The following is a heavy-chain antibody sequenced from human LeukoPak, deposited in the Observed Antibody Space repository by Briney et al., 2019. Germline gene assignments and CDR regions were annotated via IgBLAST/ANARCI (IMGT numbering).Heavy chain of an antibody. D-gene: IGHD7-27*01. CDR3: ARDIEGDDSDAELGKDY. CDR2: INPSGGST. J-gene: IGHJ4*02. V-gene: IGHV1-46*01. CDR1: GYTFTSYY. Sequence: ASVKVSCKASGYTFTSYYMHWVRQAPGQGLEWMGIINPSGGSTSYAQKFQGRVTMTRDTSTSTVYMELSSLRSEDTAVYYCARDIEGDDSDAELGKDYWGQGTLVTVSS.